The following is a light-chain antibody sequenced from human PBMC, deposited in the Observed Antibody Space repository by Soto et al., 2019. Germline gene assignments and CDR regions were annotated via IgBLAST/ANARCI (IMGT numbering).Light chain of an antibody. CDR1: QSVTRN. V-gene: IGKV3-15*01. CDR3: QQYHHWPVT. Sequence: EIVMTQSPATLSVSPGERVTLSCRASQSVTRNLAWYQHTPGQSPRLLISAASSGATGLPSRFSGSGSGTDFTLTIRGLQSADAAVYYCQQYHHWPVTFGGGTKVAIK. CDR2: AAS. J-gene: IGKJ4*01.